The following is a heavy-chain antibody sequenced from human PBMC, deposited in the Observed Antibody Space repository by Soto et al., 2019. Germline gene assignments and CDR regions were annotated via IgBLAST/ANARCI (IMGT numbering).Heavy chain of an antibody. D-gene: IGHD4-17*01. CDR1: GYTFTSYG. Sequence: QVQLVQSGAEVKKPGASVKVSCKASGYTFTSYGISWVRQAPGQGLEWMGWISAYNGNTNYAQKLQGRVTMTTDTSTSTAYMELRSLRSDDTAVYYCAGHGSGYGDYVGGNWFDPWGQGTLVTVSS. J-gene: IGHJ5*02. CDR2: ISAYNGNT. CDR3: AGHGSGYGDYVGGNWFDP. V-gene: IGHV1-18*01.